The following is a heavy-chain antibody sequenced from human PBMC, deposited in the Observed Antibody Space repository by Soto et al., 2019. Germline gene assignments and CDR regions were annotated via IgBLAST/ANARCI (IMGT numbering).Heavy chain of an antibody. Sequence: SETLSLTCTVSGGPISSGGYYWSWIRQHPGKGLEWIGYIYYSGSTNYNPSLKSRVTISVDTSKNQFSLKLSSVTAADTAVYYCARGSDLRFLEWLWYFDLWGRGTPVTVSS. V-gene: IGHV4-61*08. CDR2: IYYSGST. J-gene: IGHJ2*01. CDR1: GGPISSGGYY. CDR3: ARGSDLRFLEWLWYFDL. D-gene: IGHD3-3*01.